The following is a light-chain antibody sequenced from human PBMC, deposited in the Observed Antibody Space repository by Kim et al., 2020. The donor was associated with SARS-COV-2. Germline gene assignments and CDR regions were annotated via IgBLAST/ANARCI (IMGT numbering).Light chain of an antibody. CDR2: MAS. CDR3: QQYYTYPYT. J-gene: IGKJ2*01. Sequence: SASVGDRVTITCPASLGIRSWLAWYQQKPRRAPKLLIYMASSLESGVPSRFTGSGSGTEFTLTISSLQPDDLGTYSCQQYYTYPYTFGQGTKLEI. CDR1: LGIRSW. V-gene: IGKV1-5*03.